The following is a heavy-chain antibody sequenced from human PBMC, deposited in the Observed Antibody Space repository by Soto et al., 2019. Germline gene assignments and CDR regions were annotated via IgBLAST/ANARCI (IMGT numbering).Heavy chain of an antibody. CDR2: IIPILGIA. D-gene: IGHD2-15*01. CDR1: GGTFSSYT. V-gene: IGHV1-69*02. CDR3: ARSNIVVVVAATWFDP. J-gene: IGHJ5*02. Sequence: QVQLVQSGAEVKKPGSSVKASCKASGGTFSSYTISWVRQAPGQGLEWMGRIIPILGIANYAQKFQGRVTITADKSTSTAYMELSSLRSEDTAVYYCARSNIVVVVAATWFDPWGQGTLVTVSS.